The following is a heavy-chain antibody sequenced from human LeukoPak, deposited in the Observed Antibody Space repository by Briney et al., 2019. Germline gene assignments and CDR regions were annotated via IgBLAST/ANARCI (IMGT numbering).Heavy chain of an antibody. J-gene: IGHJ4*02. CDR3: ARAYYYGSGSQQWSYYFDY. Sequence: SVKVSCKASGGTFSSYAISWVRQAPGQGLEWMGRIIPIFGTANYAQKFQGRVTITTDESTSTAYMELSSLRSEDTAVCYCARAYYYGSGSQQWSYYFDYWGQGTLVTVSS. CDR1: GGTFSSYA. V-gene: IGHV1-69*05. CDR2: IIPIFGTA. D-gene: IGHD3-10*01.